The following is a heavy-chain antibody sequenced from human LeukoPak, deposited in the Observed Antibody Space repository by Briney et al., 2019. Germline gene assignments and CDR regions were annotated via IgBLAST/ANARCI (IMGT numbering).Heavy chain of an antibody. CDR1: GFTFSSYG. CDR2: ISYDGSNK. J-gene: IGHJ5*02. V-gene: IGHV3-30*18. CDR3: AKERIEATAYNWLDP. Sequence: GGSLRLSCAASGFTFSSYGMHWVRQAPGKGLEWVAVISYDGSNKYYAGSVKGRFTISRDNSKNTLYLQINSLRAEDTAVYYCAKERIEATAYNWLDPWGQGTLVTVSS. D-gene: IGHD5-12*01.